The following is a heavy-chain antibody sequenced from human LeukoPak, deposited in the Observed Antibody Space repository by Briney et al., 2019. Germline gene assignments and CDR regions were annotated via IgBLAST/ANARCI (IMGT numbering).Heavy chain of an antibody. CDR1: GFTFSSYA. CDR3: AKDGGTPYYRRGGYWFDY. V-gene: IGHV3-23*01. J-gene: IGHJ4*02. Sequence: GGSLRLSCAASGFTFSSYAMSWVRQAPGKGLEWVSAISGSGGSTYYADSVKGRFTISRDNSKNTLYLQMNSLRAEDTAVYYCAKDGGTPYYRRGGYWFDYWGQGTLVTVSS. D-gene: IGHD1-26*01. CDR2: ISGSGGST.